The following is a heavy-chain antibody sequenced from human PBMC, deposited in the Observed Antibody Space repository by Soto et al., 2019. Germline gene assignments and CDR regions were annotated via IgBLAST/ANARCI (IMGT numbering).Heavy chain of an antibody. V-gene: IGHV4-39*01. CDR2: MYYSGTT. D-gene: IGHD6-25*01. J-gene: IGHJ5*02. CDR1: GGSISSSYFY. CDR3: AVVDSTGNWFDP. Sequence: SETLSLTCTVSGGSISSSYFYWGWLRQTPGKGLEFIGSMYYSGTTYYNPSLKSRVTVSVDTSKNQFTLKLISVTAADTAVYYCAVVDSTGNWFDPWGEGALVTVSS.